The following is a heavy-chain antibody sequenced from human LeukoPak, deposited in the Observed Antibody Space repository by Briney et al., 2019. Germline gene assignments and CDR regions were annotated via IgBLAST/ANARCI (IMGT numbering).Heavy chain of an antibody. D-gene: IGHD3-22*01. V-gene: IGHV3-23*01. CDR1: GFSFSTYP. J-gene: IGHJ5*02. CDR3: AGWYDSNGYA. CDR2: ISDSGDNK. Sequence: GGSLRLSCAASGFSFSTYPMSWVRQAPGKGLDWVSAISDSGDNKQYADSVKGRFTISRDNSKNTLYLQMNNLRVEDTAVYYCAGWYDSNGYAWGQGTLVTVSS.